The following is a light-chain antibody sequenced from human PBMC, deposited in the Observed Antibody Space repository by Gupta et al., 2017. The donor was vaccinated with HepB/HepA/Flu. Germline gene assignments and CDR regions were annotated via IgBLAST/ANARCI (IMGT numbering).Light chain of an antibody. J-gene: IGKJ2*01. CDR2: RAS. CDR3: QQDHSPPFT. CDR1: RSGLYSSNNKNY. Sequence: DMVMTQSPASLTVTLHERATIHCKCRRSGLYSSNNKNYLAWYQQKPGQPPKLLIYRASTREYGVPDRFSGRGCGTDFTLTISSLQAEDVAVYYCQQDHSPPFTFGQGTKLEIK. V-gene: IGKV4-1*01.